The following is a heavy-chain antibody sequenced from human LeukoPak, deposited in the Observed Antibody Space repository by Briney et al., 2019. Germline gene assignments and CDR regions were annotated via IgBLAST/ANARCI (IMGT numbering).Heavy chain of an antibody. J-gene: IGHJ3*01. CDR2: IKQDGSEK. D-gene: IGHD2-15*01. CDR1: GFTFSGST. CDR3: ASKGCGGGRCHDASDA. Sequence: GGSLRLSCAASGFTFSGSTMHWVRQASGKGLEWVANIKQDGSEKYYVDSVKGRFSISRDNAKNSLYLQMNSLRVEDTAVYYCASKGCGGGRCHDASDAWGQGTMVTVSS. V-gene: IGHV3-7*05.